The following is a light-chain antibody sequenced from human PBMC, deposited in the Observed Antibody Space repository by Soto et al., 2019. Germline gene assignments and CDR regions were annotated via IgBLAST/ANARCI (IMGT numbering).Light chain of an antibody. CDR3: QRYNRAPFT. Sequence: DIQMTQSPSSLSASVGDRVTITCRASQGISNFVAWYQQIPGKVPQLLISEASTLQSGVSSRFSGSGSGTDFTLTINNLQPEDVGTYYCQRYNRAPFTFCPGTKVGIK. CDR1: QGISNF. CDR2: EAS. J-gene: IGKJ3*01. V-gene: IGKV1-27*01.